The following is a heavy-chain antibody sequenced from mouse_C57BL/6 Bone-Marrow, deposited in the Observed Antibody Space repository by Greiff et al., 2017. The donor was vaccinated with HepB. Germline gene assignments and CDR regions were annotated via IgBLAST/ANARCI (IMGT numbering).Heavy chain of an antibody. CDR1: GYTFTNYW. J-gene: IGHJ1*03. CDR2: IYPGGGYT. Sequence: QVQLQQSGAELVRPGTSVKMSCKASGYTFTNYWIGWAKQRPGHGLEWIGDIYPGGGYTNYNEKFKGKATLTADKSSSTAYMQFSSLTSEDSAIYYCARSYGSLYWYFDVWGTGTTVTVSS. D-gene: IGHD1-1*01. V-gene: IGHV1-63*01. CDR3: ARSYGSLYWYFDV.